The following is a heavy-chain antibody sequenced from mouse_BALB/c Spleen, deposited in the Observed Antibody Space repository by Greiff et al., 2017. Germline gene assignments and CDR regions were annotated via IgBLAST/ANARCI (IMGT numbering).Heavy chain of an antibody. J-gene: IGHJ4*01. CDR1: GFTFSSYY. V-gene: IGHV5-6-2*01. D-gene: IGHD2-10*01. Sequence: EVKLVESGGGLVKLGGSLKLSCAASGFTFSSYYMSWVRQTPEKRLELVAAINSNGGSTYYPDTVKGRFTISRDNAKNTLYLQMSSLKSEDTALYYCARGAYYGNYGAMDYWGQGTSVTVSS. CDR2: INSNGGST. CDR3: ARGAYYGNYGAMDY.